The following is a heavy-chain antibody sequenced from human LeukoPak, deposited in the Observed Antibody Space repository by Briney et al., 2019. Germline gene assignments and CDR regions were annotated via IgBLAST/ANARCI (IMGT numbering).Heavy chain of an antibody. D-gene: IGHD5-12*01. CDR1: GGSIGTGRYY. Sequence: SQTLSLTCTVSGGSIGTGRYYWSWIRQPPGKGLEWIGYIYPSGSTFYNTSLKSRIAISVDTSENQFSLNLTSVTAADTALYYCARAKVDVVADGYFFDFWGQGTLVTVSS. J-gene: IGHJ4*02. V-gene: IGHV4-31*03. CDR3: ARAKVDVVADGYFFDF. CDR2: IYPSGST.